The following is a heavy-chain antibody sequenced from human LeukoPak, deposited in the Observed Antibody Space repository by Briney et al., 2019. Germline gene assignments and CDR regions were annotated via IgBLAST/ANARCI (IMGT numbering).Heavy chain of an antibody. CDR3: ARTAVEDYFDY. D-gene: IGHD6-13*01. Sequence: SQTLSLTCTVSGGSISSGGYYWSWIRQPPGKGLEWIGYISHSGSTYYNPSLKSRVTISVDTSRNQFSLKLSSVTAADTAVYYCARTAVEDYFDYWGQGTLVTVSS. J-gene: IGHJ4*02. CDR1: GGSISSGGYY. V-gene: IGHV4-30-2*01. CDR2: ISHSGST.